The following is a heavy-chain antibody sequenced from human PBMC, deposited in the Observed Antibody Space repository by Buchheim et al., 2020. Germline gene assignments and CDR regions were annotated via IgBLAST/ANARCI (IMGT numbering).Heavy chain of an antibody. D-gene: IGHD2-21*02. CDR2: ISYDGSNK. CDR3: AKDCGGDPVGAHY. J-gene: IGHJ4*02. V-gene: IGHV3-30*18. Sequence: QVQLVESGGGVVQPGRSLRLSCAASGFTFSSYGMHWVRQAPGKGLEWVAVISYDGSNKYYADSVKGRFTISRDNSKNTLYLQMNSLRAEDTAVYYSAKDCGGDPVGAHYWGQGTL. CDR1: GFTFSSYG.